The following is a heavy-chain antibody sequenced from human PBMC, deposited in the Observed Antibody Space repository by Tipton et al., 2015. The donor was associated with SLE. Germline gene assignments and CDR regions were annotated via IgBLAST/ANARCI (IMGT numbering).Heavy chain of an antibody. V-gene: IGHV1-69*10. CDR3: ARDYGVAAARYGMDV. J-gene: IGHJ6*02. D-gene: IGHD6-13*01. CDR1: GYTFTGYF. Sequence: QLVQSGPEVKKPGASVKVSCKASGYTFTGYFMHWVRQAPGKGLEWMGWTIPILNKVNYAQKFQGRVTITADESTSTVYMELRSLRFEDTAVYFCARDYGVAAARYGMDVWGQGTTVTVSS. CDR2: TIPILNKV.